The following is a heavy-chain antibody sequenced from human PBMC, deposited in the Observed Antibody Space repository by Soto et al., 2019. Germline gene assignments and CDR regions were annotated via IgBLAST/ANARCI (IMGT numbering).Heavy chain of an antibody. Sequence: QVQPVQSGAEVKKPGASVKVSCKASGYTFTSYDMHWVRQAPGQRLEWRGWINAGNGNTKYSQKFQGRVTITRDTSASTAYMELSSLRSEDTAVYYCARGDGYYYFDYWGQGTLVTVSS. CDR1: GYTFTSYD. CDR2: INAGNGNT. CDR3: ARGDGYYYFDY. J-gene: IGHJ4*02. D-gene: IGHD3-22*01. V-gene: IGHV1-3*01.